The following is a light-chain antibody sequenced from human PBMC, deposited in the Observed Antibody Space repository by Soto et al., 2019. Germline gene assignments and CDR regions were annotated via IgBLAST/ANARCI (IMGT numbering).Light chain of an antibody. J-gene: IGLJ2*01. CDR1: SSDVGGYNY. Sequence: QSVLTQPASVSGSPGQSITISCPGTSSDVGGYNYVSWYQQHPGKAPKLMIYEVSNRPSGVSNRFSGSKSGNTASLTISGLQAEDEADYYCSSYTSSSTYVVFGGGTKLTVL. CDR3: SSYTSSSTYVV. V-gene: IGLV2-14*01. CDR2: EVS.